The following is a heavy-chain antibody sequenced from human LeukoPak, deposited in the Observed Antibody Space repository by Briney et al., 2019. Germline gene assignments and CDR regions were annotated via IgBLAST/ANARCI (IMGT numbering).Heavy chain of an antibody. CDR3: ARDLPRTPFNYYYYGMDV. Sequence: SVKVSCKASGYTFTSYGISWVRQAPGQGLEWMGRIIPILGIANYAQKFQGRVTITADKSTSTAYMELSSLRSEDTAVYYCARDLPRTPFNYYYYGMDVWGQGTTVTVSS. CDR2: IIPILGIA. V-gene: IGHV1-69*04. J-gene: IGHJ6*02. CDR1: GYTFTSYG.